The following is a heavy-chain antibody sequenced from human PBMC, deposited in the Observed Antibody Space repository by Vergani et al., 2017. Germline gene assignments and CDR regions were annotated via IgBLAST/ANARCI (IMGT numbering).Heavy chain of an antibody. CDR1: GFTFGSYE. V-gene: IGHV3-48*03. Sequence: EVQLVESGGGLVQPGGSLRLSCAASGFTFGSYEMNWVRQAPGKGLEWVSYISSSGSTIYYADSVKGRFTISRDNAKNSLYLQMNSLRAEDTAVYYCARVRDGYKDYWGQGTLVTVSS. D-gene: IGHD5-24*01. CDR2: ISSSGSTI. CDR3: ARVRDGYKDY. J-gene: IGHJ4*02.